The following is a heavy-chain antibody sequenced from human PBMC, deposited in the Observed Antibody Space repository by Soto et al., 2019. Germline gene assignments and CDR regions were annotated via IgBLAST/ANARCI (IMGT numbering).Heavy chain of an antibody. CDR2: ISYDGSNK. J-gene: IGHJ4*02. CDR3: ARGGDYYYDRSGYYPITGYFDY. Sequence: GGSLRLSCAASGFTFSSYAMHWVRQAPGKGLEWVAVISYDGSNKYYADSVKGRFTISRDNSKNTLYLQMNSLRAEDTAVYYCARGGDYYYDRSGYYPITGYFDYWGQGTLVTV. V-gene: IGHV3-30-3*01. CDR1: GFTFSSYA. D-gene: IGHD3-22*01.